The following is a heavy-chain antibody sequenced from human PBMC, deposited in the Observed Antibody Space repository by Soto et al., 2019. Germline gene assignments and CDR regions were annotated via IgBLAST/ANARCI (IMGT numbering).Heavy chain of an antibody. D-gene: IGHD1-26*01. Sequence: PGGSLRLSXAASGFTFSRNVMHWVRQAPGKGLEWVAIISYDGTTKYYADSVKGRFTISRDNSKNTLYLQMNSLRAEDTAVYYCVRDGGSYFDLYYGMDVWGQGTTVTVSS. V-gene: IGHV3-30-3*01. CDR2: ISYDGTTK. J-gene: IGHJ6*02. CDR3: VRDGGSYFDLYYGMDV. CDR1: GFTFSRNV.